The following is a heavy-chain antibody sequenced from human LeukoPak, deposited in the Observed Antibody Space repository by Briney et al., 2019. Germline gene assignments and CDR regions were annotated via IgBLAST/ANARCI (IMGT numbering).Heavy chain of an antibody. Sequence: ASVKVSCKASGYTFTSYGISWVRQASGQGLEWMGWISAYNGNTNYAQKLQGRVTMTTDTSTSTAYMELRSLRSDDTAVYYCARRDNTMVRGVIRYYFDYWGQGTLVTVSS. D-gene: IGHD3-10*01. CDR1: GYTFTSYG. J-gene: IGHJ4*02. CDR3: ARRDNTMVRGVIRYYFDY. CDR2: ISAYNGNT. V-gene: IGHV1-18*01.